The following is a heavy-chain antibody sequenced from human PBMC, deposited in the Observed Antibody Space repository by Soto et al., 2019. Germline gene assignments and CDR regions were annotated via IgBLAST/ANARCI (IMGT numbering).Heavy chain of an antibody. CDR3: AREWGGSGSYHDAFDI. J-gene: IGHJ3*02. V-gene: IGHV1-18*01. CDR2: ISAYNGNT. CDR1: GYTFTSYG. D-gene: IGHD1-26*01. Sequence: ASVKVSCKASGYTFTSYGISWVRQAPGQGLEWMGWISAYNGNTNYAQKLQGRVTMTTDTSTSTAYMELMSLRSDDTAVYYCAREWGGSGSYHDAFDIWGQGTMVTVSS.